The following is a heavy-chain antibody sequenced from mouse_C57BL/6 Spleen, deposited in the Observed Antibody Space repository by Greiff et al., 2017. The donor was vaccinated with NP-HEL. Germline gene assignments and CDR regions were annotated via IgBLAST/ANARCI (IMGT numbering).Heavy chain of an antibody. CDR3: ARWAFITTVVARYFDV. Sequence: QVQLKQSGAELVKPGASVKISCKASGYAFSSYWMNWVKQRPGKGLEWIGQIYPGDGDTNYNGKFKGKATLTADKSSSTAYMQLSSLTSEDSAVYFCARWAFITTVVARYFDVWGTGTTVTVSS. J-gene: IGHJ1*03. D-gene: IGHD1-1*01. CDR2: IYPGDGDT. CDR1: GYAFSSYW. V-gene: IGHV1-80*01.